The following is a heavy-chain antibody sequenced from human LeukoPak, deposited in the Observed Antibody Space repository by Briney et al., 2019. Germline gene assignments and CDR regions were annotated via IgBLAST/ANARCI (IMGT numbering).Heavy chain of an antibody. Sequence: ASVKVSCKASGYTFTDYYMQWVRQAPGQGLEWMGWINPNNGGTNYAQKFQGRVTMTRDTSISTAYMELSRLRSDDTAVYYCARVQMQSIAVAGGFDPWGQGTLVTVSS. CDR2: INPNNGGT. CDR1: GYTFTDYY. D-gene: IGHD6-19*01. J-gene: IGHJ5*02. V-gene: IGHV1-2*02. CDR3: ARVQMQSIAVAGGFDP.